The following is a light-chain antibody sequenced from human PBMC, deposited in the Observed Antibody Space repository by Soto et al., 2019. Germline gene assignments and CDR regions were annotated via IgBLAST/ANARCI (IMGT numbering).Light chain of an antibody. CDR2: EVS. Sequence: QSVLTQPASASGSPGQSITISCTGTSSDVGGYNYVSWYQQHPGKAPKLMIYEVSNRPSGVSNRFFGSKSGNTASLTISGLQAEDEADYYCSSYTSSSTSPYVFGTGTKVTVL. J-gene: IGLJ1*01. V-gene: IGLV2-14*01. CDR3: SSYTSSSTSPYV. CDR1: SSDVGGYNY.